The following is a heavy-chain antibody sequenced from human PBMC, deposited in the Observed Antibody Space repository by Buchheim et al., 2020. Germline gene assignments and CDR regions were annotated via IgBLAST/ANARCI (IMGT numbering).Heavy chain of an antibody. Sequence: QVQLQQSGAGLLKPSETLSLTCAVYGGSFSGYYWSWIRQPPGKGLEWIGEINHSGSTNYNPSLKSRVTISVDTSKNQFSLKLSSVTAADTAVYYCARPKYSSSWYAYWGQGTL. CDR1: GGSFSGYY. CDR2: INHSGST. D-gene: IGHD6-13*01. CDR3: ARPKYSSSWYAY. J-gene: IGHJ4*02. V-gene: IGHV4-34*01.